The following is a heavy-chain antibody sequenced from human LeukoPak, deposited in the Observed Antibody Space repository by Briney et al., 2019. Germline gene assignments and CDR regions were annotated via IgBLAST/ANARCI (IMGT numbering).Heavy chain of an antibody. CDR3: ASGRYCSSTSCYGPGYYYMDV. D-gene: IGHD2-2*01. V-gene: IGHV4-61*02. CDR2: IYTSGST. J-gene: IGHJ6*03. CDR1: GGSISSGSYY. Sequence: SQTLSLTCTVSGGSISSGSYYWSWIRQPAGKGLEWIGRIYTSGSTNYNPSLKSRVTISVDTSKNQFSLKLSSVTAADTAVYYCASGRYCSSTSCYGPGYYYMDVWGKGTTVTVSS.